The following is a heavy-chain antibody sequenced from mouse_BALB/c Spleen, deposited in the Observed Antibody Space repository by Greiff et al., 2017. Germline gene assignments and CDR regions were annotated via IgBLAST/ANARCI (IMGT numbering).Heavy chain of an antibody. CDR2: ISSGSSTI. V-gene: IGHV5-17*02. J-gene: IGHJ4*01. CDR3: ARHSPYGNSYAMDY. Sequence: EVQLVESGGGLVQPGGSRKLSCAASGFTFSSFGMHWVRQAPEKGLEWVAYISSGSSTIYYADTVKGRFTISRDNAKNTLYLQMSSLKSEDTAMYYCARHSPYGNSYAMDYWGQGTSVTVSS. CDR1: GFTFSSFG. D-gene: IGHD2-10*02.